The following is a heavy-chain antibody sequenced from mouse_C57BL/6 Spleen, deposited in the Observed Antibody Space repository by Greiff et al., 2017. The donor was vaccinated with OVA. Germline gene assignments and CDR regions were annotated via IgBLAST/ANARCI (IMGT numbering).Heavy chain of an antibody. CDR3: ARAGSSYWYFDV. CDR1: GYTFTSYW. CDR2: IYPSDSET. J-gene: IGHJ1*03. Sequence: QVQLQQPGAELVRPGSSVKLSCKASGYTFTSYWMDWVKQRPGQGLEWIGNIYPSDSETHYNQKFKDKATLTVDKSSSTAYMQLSGLTSEDSAVYYCARAGSSYWYFDVWGTGTTVTVSS. V-gene: IGHV1-61*01. D-gene: IGHD1-1*01.